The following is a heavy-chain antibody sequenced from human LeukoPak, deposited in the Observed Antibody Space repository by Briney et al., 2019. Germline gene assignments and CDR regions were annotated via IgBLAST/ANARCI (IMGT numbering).Heavy chain of an antibody. D-gene: IGHD3-9*01. CDR3: AKWGDYDILTGYYDSDY. J-gene: IGHJ4*02. CDR2: ITGSDDIT. V-gene: IGHV3-23*01. Sequence: GGSLRLSCAASGFIFSNYAMSWVRQVPGKGLEWVSAITGSDDITYYADSVKGRFTISRDNSKNTLYLQVNSLRAEDTAIYYCAKWGDYDILTGYYDSDYWGQGTLVTVSS. CDR1: GFIFSNYA.